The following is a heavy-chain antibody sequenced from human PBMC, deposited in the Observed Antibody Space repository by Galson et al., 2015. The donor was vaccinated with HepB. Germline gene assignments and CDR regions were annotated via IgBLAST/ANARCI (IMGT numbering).Heavy chain of an antibody. CDR3: ARGWDKKYDFWSAYYKQEVRSDYYYFYMDV. D-gene: IGHD3-3*01. V-gene: IGHV4-61*02. Sequence: TLSLTCSGSGGSISSGSFCWSWVRQPAGKGLEWIGGIYTSGSTKTNPSLKSRVTMSVDTSKNHFSLKLSSVTAADTAVYYCARGWDKKYDFWSAYYKQEVRSDYYYFYMDVWGKGTTVTVSS. J-gene: IGHJ6*03. CDR1: GGSISSGSFC. CDR2: IYTSGST.